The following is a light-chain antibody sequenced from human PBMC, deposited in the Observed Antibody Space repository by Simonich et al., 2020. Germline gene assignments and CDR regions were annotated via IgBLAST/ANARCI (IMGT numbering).Light chain of an antibody. Sequence: DIQMTQSPSTLSASVGDKVTITCRASQSISSWLAWYQQKPGKAPKLLFYKASSLERGVPSRCSGSGAGTEFTLTISSLQPDDFATYYYQQYNSYSRTFGQGTKVEIK. V-gene: IGKV1-5*03. J-gene: IGKJ1*01. CDR1: QSISSW. CDR2: KAS. CDR3: QQYNSYSRT.